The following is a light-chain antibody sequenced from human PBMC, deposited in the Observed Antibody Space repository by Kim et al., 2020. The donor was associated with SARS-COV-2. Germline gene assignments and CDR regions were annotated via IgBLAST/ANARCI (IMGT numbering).Light chain of an antibody. J-gene: IGKJ2*01. Sequence: DIQMTQSPSSLSASVGDRVTITCRASQSISNHLNWYQQKAGKAPKLLIYAASSLQSGVPSRFSGSGSGTDFTLTISSLQPEDFATYYCQQSYNTPYTFGQGTKLEI. V-gene: IGKV1-39*01. CDR2: AAS. CDR1: QSISNH. CDR3: QQSYNTPYT.